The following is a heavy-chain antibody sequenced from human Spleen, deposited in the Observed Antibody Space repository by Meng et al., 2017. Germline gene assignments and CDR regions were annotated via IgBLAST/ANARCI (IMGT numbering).Heavy chain of an antibody. CDR2: INPNSGGT. CDR3: ASYYLGCY. CDR1: GYTLPGYY. V-gene: IGHV1-2*06. Sequence: VQLVQSGAEVKKPGASVNVSCKASGYTLPGYYMHWVRQAPGQGLEWIGRINPNSGGTNYAQKFQGRVTMTRDTSISTAYMELSRLRSDDTAIYYCASYYLGCYWGQGTLVTVSS. J-gene: IGHJ4*02. D-gene: IGHD1-26*01.